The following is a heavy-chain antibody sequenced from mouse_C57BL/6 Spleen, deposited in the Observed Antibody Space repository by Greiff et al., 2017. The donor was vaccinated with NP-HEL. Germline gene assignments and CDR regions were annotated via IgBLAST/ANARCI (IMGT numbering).Heavy chain of an antibody. CDR1: GYAFSSSW. CDR2: IYPGDGDT. V-gene: IGHV1-82*01. D-gene: IGHD2-5*01. Sequence: VQLQQSGPELVKPGASVKISCKASGYAFSSSWMNWVKQRPGQGLEWIGRIYPGDGDTNYNGKFKGKATLTADKSSSTAYMQLSSLTSEDSAVYFCARSYYYSNYDWYFDVWGTGTTVTVSA. J-gene: IGHJ1*03. CDR3: ARSYYYSNYDWYFDV.